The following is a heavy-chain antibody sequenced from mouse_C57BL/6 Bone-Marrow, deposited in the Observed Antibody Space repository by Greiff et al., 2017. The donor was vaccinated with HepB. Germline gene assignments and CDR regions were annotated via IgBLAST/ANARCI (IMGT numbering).Heavy chain of an antibody. V-gene: IGHV5-17*01. D-gene: IGHD1-1*01. CDR3: ASPIRPYYYGSPWYFDV. CDR2: ISSGSSTI. Sequence: EVMLVESGGGLVKPGGSLKLSCAASGFTFSDYGMHWVRQAPEKGLEWVAYISSGSSTIYYADTVKGRFTISRDNAKNTLFLQMTSLRSEDTAMYYCASPIRPYYYGSPWYFDVWGTGTTVTVSS. J-gene: IGHJ1*03. CDR1: GFTFSDYG.